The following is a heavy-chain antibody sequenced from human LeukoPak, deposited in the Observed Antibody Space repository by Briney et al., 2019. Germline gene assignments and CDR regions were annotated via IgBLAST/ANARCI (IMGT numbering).Heavy chain of an antibody. CDR1: GFTFSSYG. J-gene: IGHJ3*02. CDR2: IRYDGSNK. V-gene: IGHV3-30*02. Sequence: GGSLRLSCAASGFTFSSYGMHWVRQAPGKWLEWVAFIRYDGSNKYYADSVKGRFTISRDNAKNSLYLQMNSLRAEDTAVYYCARDMPPDYYDSSGSDAFDIWGQGTMVTVSS. CDR3: ARDMPPDYYDSSGSDAFDI. D-gene: IGHD3-22*01.